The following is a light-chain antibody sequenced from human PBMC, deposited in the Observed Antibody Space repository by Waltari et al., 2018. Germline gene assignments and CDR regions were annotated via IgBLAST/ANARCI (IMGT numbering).Light chain of an antibody. V-gene: IGLV1-51*02. CDR1: SSNIGHNY. J-gene: IGLJ7*01. Sequence: QSVLTQPPSVSAAPGQRVTTPCSGGSSNIGHNYISWYRQFPGTDPKLLLYEGSERPSGIPRRSSGSKSGTSATLDITGLQAGDEADYYCGTWDSSLSGAVFGGGTHLTVL. CDR2: EGS. CDR3: GTWDSSLSGAV.